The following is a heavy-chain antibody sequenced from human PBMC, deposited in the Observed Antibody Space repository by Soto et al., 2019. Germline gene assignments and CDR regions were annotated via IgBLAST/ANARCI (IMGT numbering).Heavy chain of an antibody. CDR1: ENSFMNDW. J-gene: IGHJ4*02. CDR2: INPAISET. Sequence: EVQLVQSGAEVKKPGESLKISCKGSENSFMNDWVGWVRQMSGKGLEWMGIINPAISETRYRPSFQGQVIFSVDKSINTAYLQWDSLKASDTAIYYCLRLEKGFYYASQWGQGTLVTVSS. CDR3: LRLEKGFYYASQ. V-gene: IGHV5-51*03. D-gene: IGHD3-22*01.